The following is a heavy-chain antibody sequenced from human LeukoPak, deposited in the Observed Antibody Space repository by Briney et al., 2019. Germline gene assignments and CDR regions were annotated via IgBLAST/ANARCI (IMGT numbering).Heavy chain of an antibody. CDR3: ARWPIAVAGTGDPFSG. D-gene: IGHD6-19*01. Sequence: PGGSLRLSCAASGFTFSSYSMNWVRQAPGKGLEWVSSISSSSSYIYYADSVKGRFTISRDNAKNSLYLQMNSLRAEDTAVYYCARWPIAVAGTGDPFSGWGQGTLVTVSS. CDR1: GFTFSSYS. V-gene: IGHV3-21*01. CDR2: ISSSSSYI. J-gene: IGHJ4*02.